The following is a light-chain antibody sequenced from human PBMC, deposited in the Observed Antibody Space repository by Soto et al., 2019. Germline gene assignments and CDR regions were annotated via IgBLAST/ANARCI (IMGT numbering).Light chain of an antibody. J-gene: IGKJ1*01. CDR3: QQYNSYSWT. CDR1: QSISSW. CDR2: KAS. V-gene: IGKV1-5*03. Sequence: EIRVTQSASTVSASVGDRVTISCRASQSISSWLDWYQQKPGKAPKLLIYKASSLESGVPSRFSGSGSGTEFTLTISSLQPDGFATYYCQQYNSYSWTFGQGTKADI.